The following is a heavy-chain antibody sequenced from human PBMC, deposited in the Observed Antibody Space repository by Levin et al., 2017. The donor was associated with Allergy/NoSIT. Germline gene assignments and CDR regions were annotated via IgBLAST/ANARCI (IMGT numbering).Heavy chain of an antibody. Sequence: GASVKVSCKASGYPFTDYYIHWVRQAPGQGLEWMGWINPMGGRTVYAKNFQGRITLTRVASITTVYMELSSLTSDDTAVYYCARDRVPEIASAGSCEYWGQGTLVTVSS. V-gene: IGHV1-2*02. CDR3: ARDRVPEIASAGSCEY. CDR1: GYPFTDYY. J-gene: IGHJ4*02. D-gene: IGHD6-13*01. CDR2: INPMGGRT.